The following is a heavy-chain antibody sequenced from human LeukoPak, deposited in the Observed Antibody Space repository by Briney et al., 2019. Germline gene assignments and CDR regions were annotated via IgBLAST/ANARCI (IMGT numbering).Heavy chain of an antibody. J-gene: IGHJ4*02. D-gene: IGHD5-12*01. Sequence: SERLSLTCTVSGGSISSGGYDWSWLRQHPGKGLEWIGYIYYSGSTYYNPSLKSRVTISVDTSKNQFSLKLSSVTAADTAVYYCARVAGYPNYYFDYWGQGTLVTVSS. CDR2: IYYSGST. V-gene: IGHV4-31*03. CDR1: GGSISSGGYD. CDR3: ARVAGYPNYYFDY.